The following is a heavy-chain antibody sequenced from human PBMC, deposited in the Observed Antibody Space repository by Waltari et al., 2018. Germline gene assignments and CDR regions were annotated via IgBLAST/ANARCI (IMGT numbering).Heavy chain of an antibody. CDR1: GGSISSHY. V-gene: IGHV4-59*11. D-gene: IGHD6-13*01. CDR2: IYYSGST. CDR3: ARVSGYSFDY. J-gene: IGHJ4*02. Sequence: QVQLQESGPGLVKPSETLSLTCTVSGGSISSHYWSWIRQPPGKGLEWIGYIYYSGSTNYNPSLKSRVTISVDTSKNQFSLKLSSVTAADTAVYYCARVSGYSFDYWGQGTLVTVSS.